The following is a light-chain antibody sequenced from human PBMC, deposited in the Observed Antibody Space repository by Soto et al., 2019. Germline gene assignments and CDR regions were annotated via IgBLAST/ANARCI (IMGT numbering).Light chain of an antibody. CDR1: QNINYN. CDR2: GAS. Sequence: EIVMTQSPATLSVSPGERATLSCRASQNINYNLAWYQQKPGQAPRLLIYGASTRATGVSARFRGSGSGTEFTLTISSLLSEDFVVYYCQQYNDWPPAYTFGQGTKLEI. V-gene: IGKV3-15*01. CDR3: QQYNDWPPAYT. J-gene: IGKJ2*01.